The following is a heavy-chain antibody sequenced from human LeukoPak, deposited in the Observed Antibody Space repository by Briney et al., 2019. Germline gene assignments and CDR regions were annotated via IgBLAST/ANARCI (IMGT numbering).Heavy chain of an antibody. V-gene: IGHV1-2*02. J-gene: IGHJ4*02. CDR3: ARDLTGDLYTFFDY. D-gene: IGHD3-16*02. Sequence: ASVKVSCKPTGYTFTGYHLHWVRQAPGQGLEWMAWIQSDSGDTNYAQKFQGRVTVPRDKFTRTSYIEVDRLSSDDTAVYYCARDLTGDLYTFFDYWGQGTLVTVSS. CDR1: GYTFTGYH. CDR2: IQSDSGDT.